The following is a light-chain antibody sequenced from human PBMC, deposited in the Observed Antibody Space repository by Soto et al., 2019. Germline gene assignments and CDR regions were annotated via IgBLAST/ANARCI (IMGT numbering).Light chain of an antibody. J-gene: IGLJ2*01. Sequence: QTVVTQPPSVSEAPRQRVTISCSGSSSNIENNAVNWYQQLPGKAPKLLIYYDDLLPSGVSDRFSGSKSGTSASLAITGLQSEDEADYYCAAWDDSLNGVVFGGGTKVTVL. CDR2: YDD. CDR1: SSNIENNA. CDR3: AAWDDSLNGVV. V-gene: IGLV1-36*01.